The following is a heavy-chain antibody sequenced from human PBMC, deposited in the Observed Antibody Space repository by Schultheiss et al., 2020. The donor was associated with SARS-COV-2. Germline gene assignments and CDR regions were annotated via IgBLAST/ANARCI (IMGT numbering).Heavy chain of an antibody. D-gene: IGHD2-2*01. V-gene: IGHV3-7*03. J-gene: IGHJ6*03. CDR1: GFTFSSYW. CDR2: IQEDGSQK. Sequence: GGSLRLSCAASGFTFSSYWMHWVRQAPGKGLVWVANIQEDGSQKNYVDSVKGRFTISRDNVKNLVYLQMNSLRAEDTAVYYCAREIICSSASCYWPNYYYCMDVWGKGTTVTVSS. CDR3: AREIICSSASCYWPNYYYCMDV.